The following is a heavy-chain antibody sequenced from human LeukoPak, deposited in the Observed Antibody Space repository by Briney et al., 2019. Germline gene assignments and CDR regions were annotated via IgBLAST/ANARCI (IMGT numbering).Heavy chain of an antibody. D-gene: IGHD5-12*01. CDR3: ARGESKRYSGYDYYVMDV. Sequence: PSGTLSLTCTVSGGSISSYYGSWIRQPPGKGLEWIGYIYYSGSTNYSPSLKRRVTISLDTSNNQLSLKVSSVTAADTAVYYCARGESKRYSGYDYYVMDVWGQGTTVTVSS. CDR1: GGSISSYY. CDR2: IYYSGST. J-gene: IGHJ6*02. V-gene: IGHV4-59*01.